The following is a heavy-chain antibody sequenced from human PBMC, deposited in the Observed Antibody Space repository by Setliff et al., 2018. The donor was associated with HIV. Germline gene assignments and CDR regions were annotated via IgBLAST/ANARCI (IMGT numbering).Heavy chain of an antibody. CDR2: MNPNSGDT. V-gene: IGHV1-8*02. D-gene: IGHD3-3*01. J-gene: IGHJ5*02. CDR1: GYTFTTYD. Sequence: ASVKVSCKASGYTFTTYDINWVRQATGQGLEWTGWMNPNSGDTGYAQMFQDRITMTRDTSIGTAYLELSNLRSDDTAVYYCARGALRFLEWFQIDPWGQGTLVTVSS. CDR3: ARGALRFLEWFQIDP.